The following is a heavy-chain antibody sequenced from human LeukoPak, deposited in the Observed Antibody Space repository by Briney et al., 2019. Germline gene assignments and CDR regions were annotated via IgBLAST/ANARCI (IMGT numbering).Heavy chain of an antibody. V-gene: IGHV5-51*01. CDR3: ARALNYCSGGSCYSWEFDY. CDR2: IYPGDSDT. CDR1: GYSFTSYW. Sequence: GESLKIPCKGSGYSFTSYWIGWVRQMPGKGLEWMGIIYPGDSDTRYSPSFQGQVTISADKSISTAYLQWSSLKASDTAMYYCARALNYCSGGSCYSWEFDYWGQGTLVTVSS. J-gene: IGHJ4*02. D-gene: IGHD2-15*01.